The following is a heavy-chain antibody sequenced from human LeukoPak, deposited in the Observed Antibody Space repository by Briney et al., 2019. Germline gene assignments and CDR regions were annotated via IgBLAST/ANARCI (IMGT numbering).Heavy chain of an antibody. D-gene: IGHD3-16*01. V-gene: IGHV1-24*01. J-gene: IGHJ5*02. Sequence: GASVKVSCKVSGYTLTELSMHWVRQAPGKGLEWMGGFDPEDGETIYAQKFQGRVTMTTDTSTSTAYMELRSLRSDDTAVYYCARSAYDYAPDPWGQGTLVTVSS. CDR1: GYTLTELS. CDR3: ARSAYDYAPDP. CDR2: FDPEDGET.